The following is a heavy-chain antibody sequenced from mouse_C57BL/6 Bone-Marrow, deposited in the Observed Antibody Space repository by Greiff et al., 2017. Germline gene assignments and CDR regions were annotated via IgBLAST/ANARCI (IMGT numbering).Heavy chain of an antibody. CDR2: IYPGGGYT. D-gene: IGHD2-3*01. J-gene: IGHJ4*01. CDR1: GYTFTNYW. V-gene: IGHV1-63*01. Sequence: VQLQQSGAELVRPGTSVKMSCKASGYTFTNYWIGWAKQRPGHGLEWIGDIYPGGGYTNYNGKFKGKATLTADKSSSTAYMQFSSLTSEDSAIYYCARVGYYVSYYAMDYWGQGTSVTVSS. CDR3: ARVGYYVSYYAMDY.